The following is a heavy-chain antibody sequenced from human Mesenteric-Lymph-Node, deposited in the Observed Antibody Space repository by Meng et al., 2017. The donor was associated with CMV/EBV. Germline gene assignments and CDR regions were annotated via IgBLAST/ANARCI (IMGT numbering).Heavy chain of an antibody. V-gene: IGHV3-30*04. CDR1: GFTFTTYA. CDR2: VSYDGSDK. J-gene: IGHJ4*02. Sequence: GESLKISCAASGFTFTTYAMHWVRQAPGKGLECVAVVSYDGSDKYYADSVKGRFTISRDNSKNTLYLQMNRLGAEDTAIYYCVRAPYNFGYYFDFWGQGTLVTSPQ. D-gene: IGHD3-3*01. CDR3: VRAPYNFGYYFDF.